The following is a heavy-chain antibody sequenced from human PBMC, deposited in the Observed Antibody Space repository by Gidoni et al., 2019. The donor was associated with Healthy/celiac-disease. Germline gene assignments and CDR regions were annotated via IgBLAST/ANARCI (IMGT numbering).Heavy chain of an antibody. D-gene: IGHD3-22*01. V-gene: IGHV1-18*01. CDR3: ARDQAGLYDSRGYQEAGDY. CDR1: GYTFTSYG. J-gene: IGHJ4*02. Sequence: QVQLVQSGAEVKKPGASVKVSCKASGYTFTSYGISWVRQAPGQGLEWMGWISAYNGNTNYAQKLQGRVTMTTDTSTSTAYMELRSLRSDDTAVYYCARDQAGLYDSRGYQEAGDYWGQGTLVTVSS. CDR2: ISAYNGNT.